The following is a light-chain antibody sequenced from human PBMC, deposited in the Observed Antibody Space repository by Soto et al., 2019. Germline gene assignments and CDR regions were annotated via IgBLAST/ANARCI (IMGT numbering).Light chain of an antibody. V-gene: IGKV1-5*01. Sequence: DIQMTQSPSTLSASVGDRVTITCRASQSISSWLAWYQQKPGKAPKLLMYDASSLDSGVPSRFSGSGSVTEFTLTISSLQPDDFATYYCQQYNAYPWTFGQGTKVEIK. CDR3: QQYNAYPWT. J-gene: IGKJ1*01. CDR1: QSISSW. CDR2: DAS.